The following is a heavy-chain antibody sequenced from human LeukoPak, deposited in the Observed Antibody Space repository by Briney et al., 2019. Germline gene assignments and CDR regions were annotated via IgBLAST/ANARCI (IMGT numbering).Heavy chain of an antibody. J-gene: IGHJ4*02. CDR3: AKDRGPYYYGSGSYYKGSFDY. Sequence: GRSLRLSCAASGFTFDDYAMHWVRQAPGKGLEWVSGISWNSGSTGYADSVKGRFTISRDNAKNSLYLQMNSLRAEDTALYYCAKDRGPYYYGSGSYYKGSFDYWGQGTLVTVSS. D-gene: IGHD3-10*01. CDR2: ISWNSGST. V-gene: IGHV3-9*01. CDR1: GFTFDDYA.